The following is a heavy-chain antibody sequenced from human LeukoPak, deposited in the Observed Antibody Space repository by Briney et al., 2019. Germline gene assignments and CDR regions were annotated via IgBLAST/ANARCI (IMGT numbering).Heavy chain of an antibody. CDR1: GYSISSGYY. Sequence: SETLSLTCTVSGYSISSGYYWGWIRQPPGKDLECIGTIYYSGRTYYNPSLTSRVTLSVDTSKNQFSLKLNSVTAADTAVYYCARILYSSNIDYWGQGTLVTVSS. V-gene: IGHV4-38-2*02. J-gene: IGHJ4*02. CDR3: ARILYSSNIDY. D-gene: IGHD6-19*01. CDR2: IYYSGRT.